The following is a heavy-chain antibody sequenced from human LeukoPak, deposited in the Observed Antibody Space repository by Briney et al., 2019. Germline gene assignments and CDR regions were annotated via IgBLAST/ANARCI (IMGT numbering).Heavy chain of an antibody. V-gene: IGHV4-34*01. J-gene: IGHJ6*03. D-gene: IGHD6-13*01. Sequence: PSETLSLTCAVYGGSFSGYYWSWIRQPPGKGLEWIGEINHSGSTNYNPSLKSRVTISVDTFKNQFSLKLSSVTAADTAVYYCARGRQQLATIYYYYYLDVWRKGTTVTVCS. CDR1: GGSFSGYY. CDR3: ARGRQQLATIYYYYYLDV. CDR2: INHSGST.